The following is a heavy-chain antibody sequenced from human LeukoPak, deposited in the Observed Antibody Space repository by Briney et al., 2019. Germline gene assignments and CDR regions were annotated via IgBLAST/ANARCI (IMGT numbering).Heavy chain of an antibody. V-gene: IGHV1-2*06. CDR3: ASLYDIVGTTVDY. J-gene: IGHJ4*02. CDR1: GYTFTNYY. D-gene: IGHD1-26*01. Sequence: GASVKVSCKTSGYTFTNYYIHWVRQAPEQGLEWMGRIDPNTGGTKSAKNFQGRVTMTRDTSISTAYMALSGLRSDDTAVYYCASLYDIVGTTVDYWGQGTLVTVSS. CDR2: IDPNTGGT.